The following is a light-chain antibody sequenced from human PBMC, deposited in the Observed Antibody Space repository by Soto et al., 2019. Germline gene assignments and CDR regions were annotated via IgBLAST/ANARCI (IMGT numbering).Light chain of an antibody. J-gene: IGLJ2*01. CDR1: KLGDKY. CDR2: QDS. Sequence: SYELTQPPSVSVSPGQTASITCSGDKLGDKYASWYQQKPSQSPVLVIYQDSSRPSGIPERFSGSNSGNRAPLSISGTQARDEADYYCRAWDSSTVVFGGGTKVTVL. CDR3: RAWDSSTVV. V-gene: IGLV3-1*01.